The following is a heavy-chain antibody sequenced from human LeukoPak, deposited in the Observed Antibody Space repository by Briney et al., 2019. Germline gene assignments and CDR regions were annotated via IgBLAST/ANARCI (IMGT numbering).Heavy chain of an antibody. CDR2: ISSSGSTI. D-gene: IGHD3-10*01. Sequence: GGSLRLSCAASGFTFSDYYMSWIRQAPGKGLEWVSYISSSGSTIYYADSVKGRFTISRDNSKNTLYLQMNSLRAEDTAVYYCAKREDIWFGELLPVDYWGQGTLVTVSS. V-gene: IGHV3-11*01. CDR3: AKREDIWFGELLPVDY. CDR1: GFTFSDYY. J-gene: IGHJ4*02.